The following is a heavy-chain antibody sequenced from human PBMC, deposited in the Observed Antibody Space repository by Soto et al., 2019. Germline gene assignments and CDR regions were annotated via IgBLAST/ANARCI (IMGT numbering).Heavy chain of an antibody. CDR1: GFTFSRSA. D-gene: IGHD1-1*01. CDR2: MSYDGSSA. V-gene: IGHV3-30*04. J-gene: IGHJ3*02. CDR3: ARDLERITAPVSDSFDI. Sequence: QVHLVESGGGVVQPGRSLRLSCAASGFTFSRSAMHWVRQAPGKGLEWVAIMSYDGSSAHYADSVKGRFTTSRDNSKNTLYLEVNTLRPEDTAMYYCARDLERITAPVSDSFDIWGQGTMVTVSS.